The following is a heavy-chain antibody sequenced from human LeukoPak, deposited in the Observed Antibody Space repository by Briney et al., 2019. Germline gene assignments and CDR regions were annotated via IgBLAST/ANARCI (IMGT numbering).Heavy chain of an antibody. CDR1: GFTFSDYY. J-gene: IGHJ4*02. V-gene: IGHV3-11*01. D-gene: IGHD6-13*01. CDR3: VRVHRYSSSWDSFDY. CDR2: ISSSGSTI. Sequence: GGSLRLSCAASGFTFSDYYMSWIRQAPGKGLEWVSYISSSGSTIYYADSVKGRSTISRDNANNSLYLQMNSLRDDDTALYYCVRVHRYSSSWDSFDYWGQGTLVTVSS.